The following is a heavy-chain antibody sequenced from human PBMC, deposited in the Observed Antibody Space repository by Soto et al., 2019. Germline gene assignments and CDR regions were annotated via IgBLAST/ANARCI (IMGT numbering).Heavy chain of an antibody. CDR2: IYYSGST. J-gene: IGHJ5*02. Sequence: SETLSLTCTFSGGSISSYYWSWIRQPPGKGLEWIGYIYYSGSTNYNPSLKSRVTISVDTSKNQFSLKLSSVTAADTAVYYCARGKYSSGWSWGQGTLVTVSS. CDR1: GGSISSYY. V-gene: IGHV4-59*01. D-gene: IGHD6-19*01. CDR3: ARGKYSSGWS.